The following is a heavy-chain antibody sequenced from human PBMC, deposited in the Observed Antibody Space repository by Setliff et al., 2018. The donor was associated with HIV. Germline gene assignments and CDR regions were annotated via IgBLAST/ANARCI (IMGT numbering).Heavy chain of an antibody. V-gene: IGHV4-34*01. J-gene: IGHJ2*01. D-gene: IGHD5-12*01. CDR2: INHSGSA. CDR1: GGSFSGYS. Sequence: ASETLSLTCAVYGGSFSGYSWIWIRQPPGKGLEWIGEINHSGSANYNPSLKSRVTISLDTSRNQFSLKLTSMTAADTSVYYCARDGEWLRLGTYWYFDLWGRGTLVTFSS. CDR3: ARDGEWLRLGTYWYFDL.